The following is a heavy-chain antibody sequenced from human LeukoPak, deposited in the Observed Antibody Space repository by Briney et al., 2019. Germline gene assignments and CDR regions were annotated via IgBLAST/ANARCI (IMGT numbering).Heavy chain of an antibody. D-gene: IGHD4-11*01. CDR2: IYYSGST. J-gene: IGHJ6*03. V-gene: IGHV4-39*01. CDR1: GGSISSSSYY. CDR3: ASMTTVSNYYYYYMDV. Sequence: LETLSLTCAVSGGSISSSSYYWGWIRQPPGKGLEWIGSIYYSGSTYYNPSLKSRVTISVDTSKNQFSLKLSSVTAADTAVYYCASMTTVSNYYYYYMDVWGKGTTVTVSS.